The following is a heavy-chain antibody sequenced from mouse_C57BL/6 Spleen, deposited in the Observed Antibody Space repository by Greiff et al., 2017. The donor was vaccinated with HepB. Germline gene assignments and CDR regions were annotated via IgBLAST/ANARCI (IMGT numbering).Heavy chain of an antibody. J-gene: IGHJ3*01. CDR1: GYTFTSYW. CDR3: ARSSYPPWFAY. CDR2: IYPGSGST. D-gene: IGHD1-1*01. V-gene: IGHV1-55*01. Sequence: VQRVESGAELVKPGASVKMSCKASGYTFTSYWITWVKQRPGQGLEWIGDIYPGSGSTNYNEKFKSKATLTVDTSSSTAYMQLSSLTSEDSAVYYCARSSYPPWFAYWGQGTLVTVSA.